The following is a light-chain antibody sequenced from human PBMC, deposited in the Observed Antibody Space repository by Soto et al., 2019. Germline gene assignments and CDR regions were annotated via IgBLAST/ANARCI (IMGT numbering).Light chain of an antibody. V-gene: IGKV1-33*01. Sequence: DIQMTQSPSSLSASVGDRVTITCQASQDIGNFLNWYQQKPGKGPKVLIYDASKLETGVPSRFSGSGSGTVFTFTISSLQPEDIATYYCQQYDTLITFGQGTRLEIK. CDR3: QQYDTLIT. CDR2: DAS. CDR1: QDIGNF. J-gene: IGKJ5*01.